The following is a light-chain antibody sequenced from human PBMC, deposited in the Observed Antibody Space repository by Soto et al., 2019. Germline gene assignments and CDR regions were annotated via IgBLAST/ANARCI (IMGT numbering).Light chain of an antibody. CDR1: QSIGSW. V-gene: IGKV1-5*03. J-gene: IGKJ1*01. CDR3: QQYNSFTST. CDR2: QAS. Sequence: DIQMTQSPSTLSASVGDRVTITCRASQSIGSWLAWYQQKPGKAPKLLIYQASSLETGVPSRFSCSGSGTEFTLTISSLQPDDFATYFCQQYNSFTSTFGQGTKVEIK.